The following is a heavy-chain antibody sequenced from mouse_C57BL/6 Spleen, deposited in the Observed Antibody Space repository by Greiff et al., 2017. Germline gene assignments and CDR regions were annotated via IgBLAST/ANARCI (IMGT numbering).Heavy chain of an antibody. CDR2: ISYSGST. CDR3: ARSIYDGYSYAMDY. D-gene: IGHD2-3*01. J-gene: IGHJ4*01. V-gene: IGHV3-1*01. Sequence: EVQLQESGPGMVKPSQSLSLTCTVTGYSITSGYDWHWIRHFPGNKLEWMGYISYSGSTNYNPSLKSRISITHDTSKNHFFLKLNSVTTEDTATYYYARSIYDGYSYAMDYWGQGTSVTISS. CDR1: GYSITSGYD.